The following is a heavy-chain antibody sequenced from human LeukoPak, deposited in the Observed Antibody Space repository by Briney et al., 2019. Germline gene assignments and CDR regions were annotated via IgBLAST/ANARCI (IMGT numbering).Heavy chain of an antibody. Sequence: PGGSLRLSCAASGFTFSSYAMSWVRQAPGKGLEWVSAISGSGGSTYYADSVKGRFTISRDNSKNTLYLQMDSLRAEDTAVYYCAKDLRYGDYAVAFDYWGQGTLVTVSS. CDR1: GFTFSSYA. D-gene: IGHD4-17*01. CDR3: AKDLRYGDYAVAFDY. J-gene: IGHJ4*02. CDR2: ISGSGGST. V-gene: IGHV3-23*01.